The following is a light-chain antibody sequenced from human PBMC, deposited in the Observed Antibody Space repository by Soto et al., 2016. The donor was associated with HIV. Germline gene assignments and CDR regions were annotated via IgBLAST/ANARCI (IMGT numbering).Light chain of an antibody. V-gene: IGLV3-21*03. CDR2: DDS. CDR1: NIGNKA. J-gene: IGLJ2*01. Sequence: SYELTQPPSVSVAPGKTARVTCGGNNIGNKAVHWFQQKPGQAPVLVVYDDSHRPSGIPERFSGSNSGHTATLTISRVEAGDEADYYCEVWDDNSGQRVFGGGTKLSV. CDR3: EVWDDNSGQRV.